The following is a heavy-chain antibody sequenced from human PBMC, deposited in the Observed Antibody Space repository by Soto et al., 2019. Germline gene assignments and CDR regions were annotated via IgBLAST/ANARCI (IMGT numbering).Heavy chain of an antibody. V-gene: IGHV3-11*01. D-gene: IGHD3-10*01. J-gene: IGHJ5*02. CDR2: ISSSGSTI. Sequence: GGSLRLSCAASGFTFSDYYMSWIRQAPGKGLEWVSYISSSGSTIYYADSVKGRFTISRDNAKNSLYLKMNSLRAEDTAVYYCARDIEVREGYNWFDPWGQGTLVTVSS. CDR1: GFTFSDYY. CDR3: ARDIEVREGYNWFDP.